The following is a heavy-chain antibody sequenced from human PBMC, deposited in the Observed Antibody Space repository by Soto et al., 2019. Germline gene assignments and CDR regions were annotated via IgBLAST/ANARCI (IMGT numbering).Heavy chain of an antibody. D-gene: IGHD3-10*01. CDR2: IYYSGST. Sequence: PSETLSLTCTVSGGSISSGGYSWSWIRQPPGKGLEWIGYIYYSGSTNYNPSLKSRVTISVDTSKNQFSLKLSSVTAADTAVYYCARGVTMVRGVIHTPYFDYWGQGTLVTSPQ. CDR3: ARGVTMVRGVIHTPYFDY. J-gene: IGHJ4*02. V-gene: IGHV4-61*08. CDR1: GGSISSGGYS.